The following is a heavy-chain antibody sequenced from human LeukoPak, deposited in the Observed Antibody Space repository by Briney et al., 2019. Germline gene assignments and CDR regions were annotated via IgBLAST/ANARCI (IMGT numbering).Heavy chain of an antibody. Sequence: GSLRLSCVASGFTFSTSAMSWVRRAPGKGLEWVSGISGSGGSTYYADSVKGRFVISRDNSKNTLYLQMNSLGAEDTALYYCAKDTESITMVRGAIGYWGQGTLVTVSS. CDR1: GFTFSTSA. V-gene: IGHV3-23*01. J-gene: IGHJ4*02. CDR2: ISGSGGST. CDR3: AKDTESITMVRGAIGY. D-gene: IGHD3-10*01.